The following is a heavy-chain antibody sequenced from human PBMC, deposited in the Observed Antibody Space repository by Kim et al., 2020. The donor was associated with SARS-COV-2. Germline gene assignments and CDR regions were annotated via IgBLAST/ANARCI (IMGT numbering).Heavy chain of an antibody. CDR2: TRNKANSYTT. Sequence: GGSLRLSCAASGFIFSDHYMDWVRRAPGKGLEWVGRTRNKANSYTTEYAASVKGRFTISRDDSKNSLYLQMNSLKSEDTAVYYCARVRTGGRGVWGDWLDPWGQGTLVTVSS. CDR3: ARVRTGGRGVWGDWLDP. D-gene: IGHD3-10*01. CDR1: GFIFSDHY. V-gene: IGHV3-72*01. J-gene: IGHJ5*02.